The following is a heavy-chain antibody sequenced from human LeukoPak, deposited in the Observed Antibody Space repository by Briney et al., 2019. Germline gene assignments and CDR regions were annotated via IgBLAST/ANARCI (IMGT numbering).Heavy chain of an antibody. J-gene: IGHJ5*02. D-gene: IGHD1-20*01. CDR3: ARITGPRVGIPYRGIDP. CDR2: INPNSGGT. CDR1: GYTFTGYY. Sequence: GASVKVSCKASGYTFTGYYMHWVRQAPGQGLEWMGRINPNSGGTNYAQKFQGRVTMTRDTSISTAYMELSRLRSDDTAVYYCARITGPRVGIPYRGIDPWGQGTLVTVSS. V-gene: IGHV1-2*06.